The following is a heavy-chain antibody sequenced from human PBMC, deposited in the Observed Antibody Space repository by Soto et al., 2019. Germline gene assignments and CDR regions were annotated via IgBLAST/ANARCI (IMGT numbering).Heavy chain of an antibody. J-gene: IGHJ6*02. CDR2: ISGSGGSS. V-gene: IGHV3-23*01. CDR1: GFTFSNYA. D-gene: IGHD2-15*01. Sequence: GGSLRLSCAASGFTFSNYAMSWVRQAPGKGLEWISAISGSGGSSYYADSVKGRFTTSRDNSKNTHYLQMNSLRVEDTAVYFWASKVDCSGGICYSAEVLNHYYGMDVWGPGTTVTVSS. CDR3: ASKVDCSGGICYSAEVLNHYYGMDV.